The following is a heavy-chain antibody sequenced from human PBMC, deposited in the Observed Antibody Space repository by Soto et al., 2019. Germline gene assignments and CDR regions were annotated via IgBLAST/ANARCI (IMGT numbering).Heavy chain of an antibody. CDR1: GGSISSSSYY. V-gene: IGHV4-39*01. D-gene: IGHD3-9*01. CDR3: ARLAGYYDILTGYGARYYMDV. J-gene: IGHJ6*03. CDR2: IYYSGNT. Sequence: QLQLQESGPGLVKPSETLSLTCTVSGGSISSSSYYWGWIRQPPGKGLEWIGSIYYSGNTYYNPSLKSRVTASVDTSKNQFSLKLSSVTAADTAVYYCARLAGYYDILTGYGARYYMDVWGKGTTVTVSS.